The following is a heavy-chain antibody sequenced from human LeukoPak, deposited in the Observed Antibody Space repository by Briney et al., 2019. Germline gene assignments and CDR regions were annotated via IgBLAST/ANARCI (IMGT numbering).Heavy chain of an antibody. J-gene: IGHJ5*02. CDR1: GFTFEDYA. Sequence: PGGSLRLSCAASGFTFEDYAMHWVRQAPGKGLEWVSGISWNGGTICYADSVKGRFTTSRDNAKNSLYLQMNSLRVEDTALYYCAKDKWSGAVKFNWFDPWGQGTLVTVSS. D-gene: IGHD6-13*01. CDR2: ISWNGGTI. V-gene: IGHV3-9*01. CDR3: AKDKWSGAVKFNWFDP.